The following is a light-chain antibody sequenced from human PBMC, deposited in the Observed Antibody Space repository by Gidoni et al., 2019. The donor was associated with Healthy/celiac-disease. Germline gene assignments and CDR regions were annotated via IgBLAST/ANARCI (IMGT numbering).Light chain of an antibody. J-gene: IGKJ1*01. CDR2: FGS. CDR1: QSLLHSNGYNY. V-gene: IGKV2-28*01. Sequence: DIVMTQSPLSMPVTPGEPASISCRSSQSLLHSNGYNYLDWYLQKPGKSPQLLIYFGSNRASGVPDRFSGSGSGTDFTLKISRVEAEDVGVYYCMQALQTPPTFGQGTKVEIK. CDR3: MQALQTPPT.